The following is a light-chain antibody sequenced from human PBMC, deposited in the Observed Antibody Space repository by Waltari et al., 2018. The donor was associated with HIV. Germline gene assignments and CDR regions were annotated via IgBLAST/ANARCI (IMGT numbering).Light chain of an antibody. CDR3: SSYTSSTTLL. Sequence: QSALTQPRSVSGSPGQSVTISCTGTSSDVGGYNYVSWYQQHPGKAPKLMIYDVSKRPSGVSNRFSGSKSGNTASLTISGLQAEDEAEYYCSSYTSSTTLLFGGGTKVTVL. CDR1: SSDVGGYNY. CDR2: DVS. V-gene: IGLV2-14*01. J-gene: IGLJ2*01.